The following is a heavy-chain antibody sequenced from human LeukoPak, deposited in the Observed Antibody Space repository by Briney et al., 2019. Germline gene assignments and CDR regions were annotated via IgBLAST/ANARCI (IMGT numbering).Heavy chain of an antibody. V-gene: IGHV3-64D*06. Sequence: GGSLRLSCSASGVTFSSYAMHWVRQAPGKGLEYVSAISSNGGSTYYADSVKGRFTISRDNSENTLYLQMSSLRAEDTAVYYCVKALNYGDYLFDYWGQGTLVTVSS. D-gene: IGHD4-17*01. J-gene: IGHJ4*02. CDR2: ISSNGGST. CDR3: VKALNYGDYLFDY. CDR1: GVTFSSYA.